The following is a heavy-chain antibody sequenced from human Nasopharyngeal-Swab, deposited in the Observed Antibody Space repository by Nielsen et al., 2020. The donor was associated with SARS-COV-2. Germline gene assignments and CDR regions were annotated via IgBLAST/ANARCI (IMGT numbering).Heavy chain of an antibody. V-gene: IGHV3-21*01. CDR1: GFTFSSYS. Sequence: GSLRLSCAASGFTFSSYSMNWVRQAPGKGLEWVSSISSSSSYIYYADSVKGRFTISRDNAKNSLYLQMNSLRAEDTAVYYCARDWDTAMVTNYYYYMDVWGKGTTVTVSS. D-gene: IGHD5-18*01. CDR2: ISSSSSYI. CDR3: ARDWDTAMVTNYYYYMDV. J-gene: IGHJ6*03.